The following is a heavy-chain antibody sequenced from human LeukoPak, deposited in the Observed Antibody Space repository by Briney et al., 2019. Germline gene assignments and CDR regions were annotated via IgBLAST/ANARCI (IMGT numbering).Heavy chain of an antibody. D-gene: IGHD2-2*01. J-gene: IGHJ5*02. CDR2: IYYSGST. Sequence: SETLSLTCTVSGGSISSSSYYWGWIRQPPGKGLEWIGSIYYSGSTYYNPSLKSRVTISVDTSKNQFSLKLSSVTAADTAVYYCARYKGYCSSTSCPKGYNWFDPWGQGTLVTVSS. CDR1: GGSISSSSYY. V-gene: IGHV4-39*01. CDR3: ARYKGYCSSTSCPKGYNWFDP.